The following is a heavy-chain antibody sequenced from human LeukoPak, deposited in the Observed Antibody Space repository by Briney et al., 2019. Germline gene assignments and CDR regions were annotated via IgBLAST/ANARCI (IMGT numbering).Heavy chain of an antibody. J-gene: IGHJ5*02. CDR1: GFTFSSYA. CDR3: AKDMTHYDYVWGSDRYTYQTGNNWFDP. Sequence: GGSLKLSCEASGFTFSSYAMSWVRQAPGKGLEWVPAISGSGGSTYYADSVKGRFTISRDNSKNTLYLQMNSLRAEDTAVYYCAKDMTHYDYVWGSDRYTYQTGNNWFDPWGQGTLVTVSS. CDR2: ISGSGGST. D-gene: IGHD3-16*02. V-gene: IGHV3-23*01.